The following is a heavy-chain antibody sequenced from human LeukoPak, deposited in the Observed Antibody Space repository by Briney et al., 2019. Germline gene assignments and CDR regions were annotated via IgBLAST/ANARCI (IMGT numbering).Heavy chain of an antibody. CDR2: INPYSGDT. D-gene: IGHD6-13*01. V-gene: IGHV1-2*06. CDR3: ARDQGSLTRSWYTGY. Sequence: VASLKVSCKASGYTFTGYHIHWVRQAPGQGLEWMGRINPYSGDTNFAQKFQGRVTMTRDTSITTAYMDLSSLTPDDTAVYFCARDQGSLTRSWYTGYWGQGTQVTVSS. CDR1: GYTFTGYH. J-gene: IGHJ4*02.